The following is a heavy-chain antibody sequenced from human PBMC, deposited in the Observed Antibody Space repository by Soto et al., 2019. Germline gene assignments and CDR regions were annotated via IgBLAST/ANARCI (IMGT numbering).Heavy chain of an antibody. CDR1: GGSISSGDYY. J-gene: IGHJ4*02. V-gene: IGHV4-30-4*01. CDR3: ARCAYYDSSGYHAGFDY. CDR2: IYYSGST. Sequence: QVQLQESGPGLVKPSQTLSLTCTVSGGSISSGDYYWSWIRQPPGKGLEWMGYIYYSGSTYYNPSLKSRVTISVDTSKNQFSLKLSSVTAADTAVYYCARCAYYDSSGYHAGFDYWGQGTLVTVSS. D-gene: IGHD3-22*01.